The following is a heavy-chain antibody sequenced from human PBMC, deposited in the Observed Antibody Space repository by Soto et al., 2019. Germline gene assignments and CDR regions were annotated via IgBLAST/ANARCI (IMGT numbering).Heavy chain of an antibody. CDR2: ISYDGSNK. Sequence: QVQLVESGGGVVQPGRSLRLSCAASGFPFTSYGMHWVREGPGKGLEWLAVISYDGSNKFYADSVKGRFTISRVNSKNTLYLQMNSLRPEDTALYYCVGGQFYFDYRGQGSLVIVSS. CDR1: GFPFTSYG. D-gene: IGHD3-10*01. V-gene: IGHV3-30*03. CDR3: VGGQFYFDY. J-gene: IGHJ4*02.